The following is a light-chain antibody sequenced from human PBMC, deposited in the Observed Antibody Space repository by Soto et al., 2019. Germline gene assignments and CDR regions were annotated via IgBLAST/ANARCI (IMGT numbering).Light chain of an antibody. CDR3: QQAHSFPHT. Sequence: DIQLTQSPSSVSASVGDRGTVICRASQGISRWLAWYQQRPGKAPELLIYAASNLQSGVPSRFSGSGSGTDFTLPISTLEPGDVATYFCQQAHSFPHTFGQGTKLEI. J-gene: IGKJ2*01. CDR2: AAS. CDR1: QGISRW. V-gene: IGKV1-12*01.